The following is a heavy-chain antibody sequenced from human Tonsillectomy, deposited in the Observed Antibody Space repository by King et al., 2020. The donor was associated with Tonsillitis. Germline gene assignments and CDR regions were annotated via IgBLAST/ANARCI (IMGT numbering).Heavy chain of an antibody. CDR1: GGSISSSSYY. J-gene: IGHJ5*02. Sequence: LQLQESGPGLVKPSETLSLTCTVSGGSISSSSYYWGWIRQPPGKGLEWIGSIYYSGSTYYNPSLKSRVTISVDTSKNQFSLKLSSVTAADTAVYYCARHVYDFWSGSSNWFDPWGQGTLVTVSS. CDR2: IYYSGST. D-gene: IGHD3-3*01. V-gene: IGHV4-39*01. CDR3: ARHVYDFWSGSSNWFDP.